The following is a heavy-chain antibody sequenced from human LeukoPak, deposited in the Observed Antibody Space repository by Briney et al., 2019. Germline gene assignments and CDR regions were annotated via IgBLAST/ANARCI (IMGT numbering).Heavy chain of an antibody. D-gene: IGHD6-13*01. CDR3: ARESSTNDY. CDR2: IYHSGST. Sequence: PSETLSLTCTVSGYSISSGYYWGWIRQPPGKGLEWIGSIYHSGSTYYNPSLKSRVTISVDTSKNQFSLKLSSVTAADTAVYYCARESSTNDYWGQGTLVTVSS. V-gene: IGHV4-38-2*02. J-gene: IGHJ4*02. CDR1: GYSISSGYY.